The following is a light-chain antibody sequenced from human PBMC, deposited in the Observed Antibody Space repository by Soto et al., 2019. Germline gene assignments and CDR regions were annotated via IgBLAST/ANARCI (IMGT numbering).Light chain of an antibody. CDR2: EVS. CDR3: SSYAGSNNHVV. V-gene: IGLV2-8*01. Sequence: ALTQPPSASGSPGQSVTISCTGTSSDVGGYNYVSWYQQHPGKAPKLMIYEVSKRPSGVPDRFSGSKSGNTASLTVSGLQAEDEADYYCSSYAGSNNHVVFGGGTKLTVL. J-gene: IGLJ2*01. CDR1: SSDVGGYNY.